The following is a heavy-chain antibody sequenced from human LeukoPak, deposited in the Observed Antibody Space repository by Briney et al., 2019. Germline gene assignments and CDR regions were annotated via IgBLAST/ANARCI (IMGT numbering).Heavy chain of an antibody. D-gene: IGHD6-13*01. CDR2: IYHSGST. Sequence: PSETLSLTCTVSGDSTSSDRYYGGWVRQPPGKGLEWIGEIYHSGSTNYNPSLKSRVTISVDRSKNQFSLKLSSVTAADTAVYYCARGRIAAAGTAFDYWGQGTLVTVSS. CDR1: GDSTSSDRYY. CDR3: ARGRIAAAGTAFDY. V-gene: IGHV4-39*07. J-gene: IGHJ4*02.